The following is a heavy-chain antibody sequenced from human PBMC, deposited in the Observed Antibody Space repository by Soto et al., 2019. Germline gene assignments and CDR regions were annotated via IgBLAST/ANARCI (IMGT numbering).Heavy chain of an antibody. CDR3: AAKDDILTGIDAFDI. Sequence: QMQLVQSGPEVKKPGTSVKVSCKASGFTFTSSAMQWVRQARGQRLEWIGWIVVGSGNTNYAQKFQERVTITRDMSTSTAYMELSSLRSEDTAVYYCAAKDDILTGIDAFDIWGQGTMVTVSS. D-gene: IGHD3-9*01. J-gene: IGHJ3*02. CDR1: GFTFTSSA. CDR2: IVVGSGNT. V-gene: IGHV1-58*02.